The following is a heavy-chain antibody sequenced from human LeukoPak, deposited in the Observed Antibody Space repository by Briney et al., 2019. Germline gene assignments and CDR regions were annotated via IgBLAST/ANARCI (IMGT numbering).Heavy chain of an antibody. J-gene: IGHJ4*02. D-gene: IGHD3-10*01. CDR3: AKGSKWKPTYGSGSPFGTIDY. V-gene: IGHV3-23*01. CDR1: GFTFSSYA. CDR2: ISGSGGST. Sequence: GGSLRLSCAASGFTFSSYAMSWVRQAPGKGLEWVSAISGSGGSTYYADSVKGRFTISGDNSKNTLYLQMNSLRAEDTAVYYCAKGSKWKPTYGSGSPFGTIDYWGQGTLVTVSS.